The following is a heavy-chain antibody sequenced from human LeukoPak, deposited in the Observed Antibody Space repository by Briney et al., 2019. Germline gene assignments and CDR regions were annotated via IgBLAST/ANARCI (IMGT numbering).Heavy chain of an antibody. CDR3: ARDYWFDP. V-gene: IGHV3-48*03. J-gene: IGHJ5*02. CDR2: ISSAGTTK. Sequence: GGSLRLSCAASGFSFSSYEMIWVRQAPGKGLEWISYISSAGTTKIYADSVKGRFTISRDNAKNSLYLQMNSLRSEDTAVYYCARDYWFDPWGHGTLVTVSS. CDR1: GFSFSSYE.